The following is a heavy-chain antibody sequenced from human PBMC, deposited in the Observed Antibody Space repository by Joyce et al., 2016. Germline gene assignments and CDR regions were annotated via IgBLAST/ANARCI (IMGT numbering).Heavy chain of an antibody. J-gene: IGHJ3*02. V-gene: IGHV3-30*03. CDR3: ARDLPPTDYDGRDYWGGAFDI. D-gene: IGHD3-22*01. Sequence: QVQLVESGGGVVQPGRSLTLACAASGFTFWKYGMHWVRQAPGKCLEWVAVMSYHGTNKYYADAVKGRFTISRDKSRNTLYLQMNSLGAEDTAVYFCARDLPPTDYDGRDYWGGAFDIWGQGTMVTVSS. CDR2: MSYHGTNK. CDR1: GFTFWKYG.